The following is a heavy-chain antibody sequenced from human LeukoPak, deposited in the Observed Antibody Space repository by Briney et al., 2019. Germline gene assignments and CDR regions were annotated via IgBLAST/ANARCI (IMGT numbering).Heavy chain of an antibody. CDR1: GGSFSGYY. CDR2: INHSGST. D-gene: IGHD6-19*01. Sequence: SETLSFTCAVYGGSFSGYYWSWIRQPPGKGLEWIGEINHSGSTNYNPSLKSRVTISVDTSKNQFSLKLSSVTAADTAVYYCARGPYSSGWYDFGYFQHWGQGTLVTVSS. J-gene: IGHJ1*01. CDR3: ARGPYSSGWYDFGYFQH. V-gene: IGHV4-34*01.